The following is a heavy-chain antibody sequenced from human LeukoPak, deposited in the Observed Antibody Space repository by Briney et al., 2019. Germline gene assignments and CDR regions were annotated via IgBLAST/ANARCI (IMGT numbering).Heavy chain of an antibody. CDR3: TKDHFSANGVYDAFDV. J-gene: IGHJ3*01. D-gene: IGHD2-8*01. CDR1: TFTFAHYA. CDR2: IGGDGVAT. V-gene: IGHV3-23*01. Sequence: GGSLRLSCKASTFTFAHYAMSWVRQAPGRGLEWVSVIGGDGVATFYADSVKGRFTISRDSSKDTLYLQMHSLRAEDTAVYYCTKDHFSANGVYDAFDVWGQGTMVTVSS.